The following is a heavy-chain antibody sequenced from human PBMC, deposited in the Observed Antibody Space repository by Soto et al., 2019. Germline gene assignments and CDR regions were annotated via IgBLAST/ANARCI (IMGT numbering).Heavy chain of an antibody. CDR3: ASSEFH. CDR2: IYYSGST. Sequence: QLQLQESGPGLVKPSETLSLTCTVSGGSISSSSHYWGLIRQPPGKGLEWIGRIYYSGSTYYNPSLKSRVTTSVDTSKNQFSLELSSVTAADTAVYYCASSEFHWGQGTLVTVSS. J-gene: IGHJ4*02. D-gene: IGHD2-21*01. V-gene: IGHV4-39*01. CDR1: GGSISSSSHY.